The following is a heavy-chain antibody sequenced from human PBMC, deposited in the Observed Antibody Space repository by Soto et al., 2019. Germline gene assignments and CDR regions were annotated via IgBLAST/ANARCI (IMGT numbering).Heavy chain of an antibody. CDR3: ARGGETFDY. V-gene: IGHV1-18*01. D-gene: IGHD3-10*01. CDR1: GYTFITYG. CDR2: ISTFNGNT. Sequence: ASVKVSCKASGYTFITYGLHWVRQAPGQGFEWMGWISTFNGNTNYAQKFQGRVTMTTDTSTSTAYMELRSLGSDDTAVYYCARGGETFDYWGQGALVTVSS. J-gene: IGHJ4*02.